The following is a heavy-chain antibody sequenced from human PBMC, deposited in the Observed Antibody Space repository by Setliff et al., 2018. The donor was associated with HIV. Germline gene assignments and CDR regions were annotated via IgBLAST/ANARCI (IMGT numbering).Heavy chain of an antibody. Sequence: ASVKVSCKVSGYTFTTYSLHWVRQAPGQSLEWLGWIHAGKGDTKYSQDLQGRITISSDTSANTAYMELTNLRSDDTAVYFCVRGALLAAFDFDHWGHGTLVTVSS. D-gene: IGHD2-8*02. CDR3: VRGALLAAFDFDH. CDR2: IHAGKGDT. J-gene: IGHJ4*01. CDR1: GYTFTTYS. V-gene: IGHV1-3*01.